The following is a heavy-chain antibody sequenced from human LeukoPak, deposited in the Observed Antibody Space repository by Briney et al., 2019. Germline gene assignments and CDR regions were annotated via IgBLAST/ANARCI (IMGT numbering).Heavy chain of an antibody. Sequence: GGSLRLSCAASGFTFSSYGMNWVRQAPGKGLEWVSYISSSGSTIYYADSVKGRFTISRDNAKNSLYLQMNSLRAEDTAVYYCAREGGYSYGFDYWGQGTLVTVSS. J-gene: IGHJ4*02. CDR2: ISSSGSTI. CDR1: GFTFSSYG. D-gene: IGHD5-18*01. V-gene: IGHV3-48*03. CDR3: AREGGYSYGFDY.